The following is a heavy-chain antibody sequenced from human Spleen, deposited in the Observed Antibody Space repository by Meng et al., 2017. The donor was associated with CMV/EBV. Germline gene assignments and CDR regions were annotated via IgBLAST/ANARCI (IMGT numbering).Heavy chain of an antibody. CDR3: ARAKRDYDFWSGVWYYFDF. CDR2: ISSSGSTI. Sequence: GESLKISCAASGFTFSSYWMSWVRQAPGKGLEWVSYISSSGSTIYYGDSVKGRFTISRDNAKNSLYLQMNSLRAEDTAVYYCARAKRDYDFWSGVWYYFDFWGQGMMVTVSS. CDR1: GFTFSSYW. D-gene: IGHD3-3*01. V-gene: IGHV3-48*04. J-gene: IGHJ4*02.